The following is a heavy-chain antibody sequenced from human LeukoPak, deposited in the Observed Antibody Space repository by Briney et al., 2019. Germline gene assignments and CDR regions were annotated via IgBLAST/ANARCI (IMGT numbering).Heavy chain of an antibody. J-gene: IGHJ4*02. D-gene: IGHD3-10*01. V-gene: IGHV1-2*02. CDR3: ARGGMVRGVIMFDY. Sequence: ASVKVSCKASGYTFTGYYMHWVRQAPGQGLEWMGWINPNSGGTNYAQKFQGRVTMTKDTSISTAYMELSRLRSDDTAVYYCARGGMVRGVIMFDYWGQGTLVTVSS. CDR1: GYTFTGYY. CDR2: INPNSGGT.